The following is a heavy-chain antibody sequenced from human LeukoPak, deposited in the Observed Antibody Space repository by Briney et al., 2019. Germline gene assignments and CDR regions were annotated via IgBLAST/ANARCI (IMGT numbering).Heavy chain of an antibody. CDR3: ARGLLAERITIYFIPHTYYYYYMDV. Sequence: GSVNVSCKASGYTFTSYDINWVRQATGQGLEWMGWMNPNSGNTGYAQKFQGRVTMTRNTSISTAYMELSSLRSEDTAVYYCARGLLAERITIYFIPHTYYYYYMDVWGKGTTVTVSS. J-gene: IGHJ6*03. CDR2: MNPNSGNT. CDR1: GYTFTSYD. V-gene: IGHV1-8*01. D-gene: IGHD3-3*01.